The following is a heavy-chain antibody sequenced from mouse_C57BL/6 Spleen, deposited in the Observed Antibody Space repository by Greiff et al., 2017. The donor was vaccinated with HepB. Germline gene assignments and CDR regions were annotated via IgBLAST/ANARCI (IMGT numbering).Heavy chain of an antibody. V-gene: IGHV5-4*03. CDR3: ARSEYGWFAY. Sequence: EVKLVESGGGLVKPGGSLKLSCAASGFTFSSYAMSWVRQTPEKRLEWVATISDGGSYTYYPDNVKGRFTISRDNAKNNLYLQMSHLKSEDTAMYYCARSEYGWFAYWGQGTLVTVSA. CDR1: GFTFSSYA. CDR2: ISDGGSYT. J-gene: IGHJ3*01. D-gene: IGHD2-10*02.